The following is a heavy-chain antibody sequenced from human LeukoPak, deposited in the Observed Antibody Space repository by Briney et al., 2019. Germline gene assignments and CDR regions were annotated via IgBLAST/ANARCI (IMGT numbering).Heavy chain of an antibody. V-gene: IGHV4-34*01. CDR2: INHSGST. Sequence: SETLSLTCAVYGGSFSGYYWSWIRQPPGKGLEWIGEINHSGSTNYSPSLKSRVTISVDTSKNQFSLKLSSVTAADTAVYYCARGGRHCSGGSCYRSYYYYYMDVWGKGTTVTVSS. D-gene: IGHD2-15*01. J-gene: IGHJ6*03. CDR1: GGSFSGYY. CDR3: ARGGRHCSGGSCYRSYYYYYMDV.